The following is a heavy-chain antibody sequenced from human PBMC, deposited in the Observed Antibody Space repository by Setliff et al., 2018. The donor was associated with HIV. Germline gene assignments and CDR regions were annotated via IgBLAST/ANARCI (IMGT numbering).Heavy chain of an antibody. CDR2: INPKSGGT. CDR3: ARGVTLVRGGRGDI. D-gene: IGHD3-10*01. V-gene: IGHV1-2*06. Sequence: ASVKVSCKASGYTFTGYYMHWVRQAPGQGPEWLGRINPKSGGTRYAQKFQGRVTITADESTSTAYMELSSLRSEDTAVYYCARGVTLVRGGRGDIWGQGTMVTVSS. J-gene: IGHJ3*02. CDR1: GYTFTGYY.